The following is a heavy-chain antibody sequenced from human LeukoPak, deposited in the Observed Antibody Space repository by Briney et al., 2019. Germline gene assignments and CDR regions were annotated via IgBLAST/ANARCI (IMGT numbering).Heavy chain of an antibody. CDR3: AKSAIRGLEGRFDP. Sequence: PSETLSLTCTVSGGSISSSSYYWGWIRQPPGKGLEWIGSIYYSGSTYYNPSLKSRVTISVDTSKNQFSLKLSSVTAADTAVYYCAKSAIRGLEGRFDPWGQGTLVTVSS. D-gene: IGHD3-10*01. CDR1: GGSISSSSYY. J-gene: IGHJ5*02. V-gene: IGHV4-39*07. CDR2: IYYSGST.